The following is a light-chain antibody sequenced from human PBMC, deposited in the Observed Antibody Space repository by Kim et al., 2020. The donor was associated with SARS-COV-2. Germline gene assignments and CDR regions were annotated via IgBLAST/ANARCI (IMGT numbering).Light chain of an antibody. CDR1: QSVSSN. CDR3: HQYNDWPPLT. J-gene: IGKJ4*01. CDR2: GAS. V-gene: IGKV3-15*01. Sequence: EIVMTQSPATLSVSPGERATLSCRASQSVSSNLAWYQQKPGQAPRLLIYGASTRAPGIPARFSGSGSGTDFTLTIYSLQSEDFAVYYCHQYNDWPPLTFGGETKVDIK.